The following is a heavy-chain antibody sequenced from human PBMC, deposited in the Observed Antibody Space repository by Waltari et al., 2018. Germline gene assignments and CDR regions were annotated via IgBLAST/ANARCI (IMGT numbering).Heavy chain of an antibody. CDR3: ARATATGATPKY. D-gene: IGHD1-26*01. V-gene: IGHV3-66*02. CDR1: GFAFSTYW. CDR2: IYSGGAT. J-gene: IGHJ4*02. Sequence: EVQLVESGGNLVQPGGSLRLSCAASGFAFSTYWMSWVRQAPGKGLEWVSIIYSGGATYYADSVKGRFTISRDNSRNTVDLQLNSLRLEDSAIYYCARATATGATPKYWGQGTLVTVSS.